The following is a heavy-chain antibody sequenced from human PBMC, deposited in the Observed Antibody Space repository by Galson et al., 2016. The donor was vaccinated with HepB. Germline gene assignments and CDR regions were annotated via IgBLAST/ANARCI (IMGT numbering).Heavy chain of an antibody. D-gene: IGHD3-9*01. V-gene: IGHV3-30*09. CDR1: GFTFDTFA. CDR2: IPFEGNKK. CDR3: ARDTYEILTEYQRTLIDY. J-gene: IGHJ4*02. Sequence: SLRLSCAASGFTFDTFAIHWVRQAPGKGLEWVAVIPFEGNKKYYADSVKGRFAISRDNSKNTAYLQMNSLRVEDTAVYYCARDTYEILTEYQRTLIDYWGQGTLVTFSS.